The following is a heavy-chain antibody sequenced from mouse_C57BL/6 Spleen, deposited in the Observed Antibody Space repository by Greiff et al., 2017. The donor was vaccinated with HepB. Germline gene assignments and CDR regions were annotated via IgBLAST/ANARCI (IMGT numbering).Heavy chain of an antibody. J-gene: IGHJ3*01. CDR2: IDPETGGT. D-gene: IGHD2-4*01. V-gene: IGHV1-15*01. CDR1: GYTFTDYE. CDR3: TRGKDSGDYERFAY. Sequence: QVQLKESGAELVRPGASVTLSCKASGYTFTDYEMHWVKQTPVHGLEWIGAIDPETGGTAYNQKFKGKAILTADKSSSTAYMELRSLTSEDSAVYYCTRGKDSGDYERFAYWGQGTLVTVSA.